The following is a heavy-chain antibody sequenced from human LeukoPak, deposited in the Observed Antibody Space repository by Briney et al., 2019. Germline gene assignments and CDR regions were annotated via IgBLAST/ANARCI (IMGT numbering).Heavy chain of an antibody. CDR1: GFTFSSYA. CDR3: AKEPLRFLEWLSYYFDY. J-gene: IGHJ4*02. Sequence: GGSLRLSCAASGFTFSSYAMSWVRQAPGKGLEWVSAISGSGGSTYYADPVKGRFTISRGNSKTTLYLQMNSLRAEDTAVYYCAKEPLRFLEWLSYYFDYWGQGTLVTVSS. D-gene: IGHD3-3*01. V-gene: IGHV3-23*01. CDR2: ISGSGGST.